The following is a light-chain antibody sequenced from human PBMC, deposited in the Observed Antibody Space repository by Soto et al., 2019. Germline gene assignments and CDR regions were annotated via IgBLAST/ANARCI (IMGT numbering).Light chain of an antibody. CDR3: SSYTSSSLPV. V-gene: IGLV2-14*01. J-gene: IGLJ2*01. CDR2: EVS. CDR1: SSDVGGYNY. Sequence: QSALTQPASVSGSPGQSITISCTGTSSDVGGYNYVSWYQQHPGKAPKLMIYEVSNRPSGVSNLFSGSKSVNTASLTISGLQAEDEADYYCSSYTSSSLPVFGGGTTLTVL.